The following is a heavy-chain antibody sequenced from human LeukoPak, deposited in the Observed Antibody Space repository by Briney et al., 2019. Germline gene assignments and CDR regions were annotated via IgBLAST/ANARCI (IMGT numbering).Heavy chain of an antibody. Sequence: VASVKVSCKASGYTFTSYYMHWVRQAPGQGLEWMGIINPSGGSTSYAQKFQGRVTMTRDTSTSTVYMELSSLRSEDTAVYYCGKDRRGFYYDSSGYYYAGYWGQGTLVTVSS. CDR3: GKDRRGFYYDSSGYYYAGY. V-gene: IGHV1-46*03. J-gene: IGHJ4*02. D-gene: IGHD3-22*01. CDR2: INPSGGST. CDR1: GYTFTSYY.